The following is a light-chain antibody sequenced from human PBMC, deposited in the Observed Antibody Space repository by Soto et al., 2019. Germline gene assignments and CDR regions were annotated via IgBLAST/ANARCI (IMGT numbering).Light chain of an antibody. V-gene: IGLV2-14*01. CDR1: GSDIGRYDY. CDR2: GVT. J-gene: IGLJ2*01. CDR3: SSYTITNARV. Sequence: QSALTQPASVSGSPGQSITISCTGTGSDIGRYDYVSWYQHHPGKVPKLIIYGVTNRPSGVSSRFSGSKSGKTASLTISGLRSEDEADYYCSSYTITNARVFGGGTKVTV.